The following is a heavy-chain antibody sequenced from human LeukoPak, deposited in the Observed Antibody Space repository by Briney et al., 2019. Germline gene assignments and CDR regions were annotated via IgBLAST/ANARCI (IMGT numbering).Heavy chain of an antibody. CDR3: ARDPGTYYYYYMDV. V-gene: IGHV3-23*01. CDR1: GFTFSSYA. J-gene: IGHJ6*03. CDR2: ISGSGGST. Sequence: GGSLRLSCAASGFTFSSYAMNWVRQAPGKGLEWVLGISGSGGSTYNADSVKGRFTISRDNAKNSLYLQMNSLRAEDTAVYYCARDPGTYYYYYMDVWGKGTTVTVSS.